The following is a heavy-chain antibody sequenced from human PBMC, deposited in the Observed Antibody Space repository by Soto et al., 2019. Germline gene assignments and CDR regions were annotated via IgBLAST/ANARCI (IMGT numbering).Heavy chain of an antibody. CDR1: GYSFTTYW. D-gene: IGHD3-16*01. CDR2: IYPGNSDT. J-gene: IGHJ6*02. V-gene: IGHV5-51*01. CDR3: ARLGIWSYGMDV. Sequence: GESLKISCQGSGYSFTTYWIGWVRQMPGKGLEWVGIIYPGNSDTRYSPSFQGQVTISADKSISTAYLKWSGLKASDTAMYYCARLGIWSYGMDVWGQGTTVTVSS.